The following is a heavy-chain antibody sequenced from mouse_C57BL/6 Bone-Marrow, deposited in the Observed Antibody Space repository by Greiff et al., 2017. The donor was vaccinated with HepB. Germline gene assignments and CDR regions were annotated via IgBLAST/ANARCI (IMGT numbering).Heavy chain of an antibody. J-gene: IGHJ2*01. V-gene: IGHV1-80*01. D-gene: IGHD2-1*01. CDR3: ARCGNYVHYFDY. CDR1: GYAFSSYW. Sequence: QVQLKESGAELVKPGASVKISCKASGYAFSSYWMNWVKQRPGKGLEWIGQIYPGDGDTNYNGKFKGKATLTADKSSSTAYMQLSSLTSEDSAVYFCARCGNYVHYFDYWGQGTTLTVSS. CDR2: IYPGDGDT.